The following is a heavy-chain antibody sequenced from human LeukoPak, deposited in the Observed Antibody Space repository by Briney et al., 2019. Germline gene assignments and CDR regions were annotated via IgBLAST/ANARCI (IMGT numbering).Heavy chain of an antibody. Sequence: GGSLRLSCAASGFTFSSYDMSWVRQAPGKGLEWVSAVSGTGGSTYYAGSVKGRFTISRDNSKNTLYLEMNSLRGEDTAVYYCAKDASSGTYFDYWGQGTPVTVSP. CDR2: VSGTGGST. V-gene: IGHV3-23*01. J-gene: IGHJ4*02. CDR1: GFTFSSYD. CDR3: AKDASSGTYFDY. D-gene: IGHD1-26*01.